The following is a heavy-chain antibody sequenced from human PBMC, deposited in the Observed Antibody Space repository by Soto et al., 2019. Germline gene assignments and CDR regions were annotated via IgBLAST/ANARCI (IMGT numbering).Heavy chain of an antibody. Sequence: QVQLVESGGGVVQPGRSLRLSCAASGFTFSSYGMHWVRQAPGKGLEWVAVISYDGSNKYYADSVKGRFTISRDNSKNTLYLQMNSLRAEDQAVYYCAPWFGAFDYWGQGTLVTVSS. CDR1: GFTFSSYG. V-gene: IGHV3-30*03. CDR2: ISYDGSNK. CDR3: APWFGAFDY. J-gene: IGHJ4*02. D-gene: IGHD3-10*01.